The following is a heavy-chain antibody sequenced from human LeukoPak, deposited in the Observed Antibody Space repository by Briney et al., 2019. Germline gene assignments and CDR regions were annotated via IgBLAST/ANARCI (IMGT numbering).Heavy chain of an antibody. CDR2: SRNKDNKYTT. V-gene: IGHV3-72*01. CDR1: GFAFSAHY. Sequence: GGSLRLSCAASGFAFSAHYMDWVRQTPGKGLEWVGRSRNKDNKYTTEYAASVKARFTISRDESKNSLYLQMNSLTTEDTAVYYWARVAPYCGGDCYSRYFDYWGQGTLVTVSS. J-gene: IGHJ4*02. D-gene: IGHD2-21*01. CDR3: ARVAPYCGGDCYSRYFDY.